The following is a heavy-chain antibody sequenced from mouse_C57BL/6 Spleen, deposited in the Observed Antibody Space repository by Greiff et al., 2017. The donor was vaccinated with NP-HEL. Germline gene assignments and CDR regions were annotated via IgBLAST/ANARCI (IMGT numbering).Heavy chain of an antibody. CDR2: IYPGDGDT. CDR1: GYAFSSSW. J-gene: IGHJ3*01. CDR3: ARNYYGSSYSFAY. D-gene: IGHD1-1*01. V-gene: IGHV1-82*01. Sequence: VQLQQSGPELVKPGASVKISCKASGYAFSSSWMNWVKQRPGKGLEWIGRIYPGDGDTNYNGKFKGKATLTADKSSSTAYMQLSSLTSEDSAVYFCARNYYGSSYSFAYWGQGTLVTVSA.